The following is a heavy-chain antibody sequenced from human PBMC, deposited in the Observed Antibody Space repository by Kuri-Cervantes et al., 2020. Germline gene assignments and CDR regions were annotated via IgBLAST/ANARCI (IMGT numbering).Heavy chain of an antibody. J-gene: IGHJ4*02. CDR2: IYPGDSDT. CDR1: GYSLTSYW. V-gene: IGHV5-51*01. CDR3: ARDRIGVRDFDWLFPLLPFDY. Sequence: GESLETLCKGFGYSLTSYWIGWVCQMPGKGLEWMGIIYPGDSDTRYSQSFQGQVTISRDNSKNTLYLQMISLRAEDTAVYYCARDRIGVRDFDWLFPLLPFDYWGQGTLVTVSS. D-gene: IGHD3-9*01.